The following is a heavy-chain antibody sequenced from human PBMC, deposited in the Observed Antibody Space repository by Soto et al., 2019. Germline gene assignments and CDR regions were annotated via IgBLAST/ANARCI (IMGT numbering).Heavy chain of an antibody. J-gene: IGHJ4*02. Sequence: PSETLSLTCTVSGGSISSSTYYWGWMRQPPGKGLEWIASFFIGGNTYYNPSLKSRVTISVDTSKNQFSLKLSSVTATDTAVYYCARAYGDYVFDFWGQGTLVTVSS. V-gene: IGHV4-39*07. D-gene: IGHD4-17*01. CDR2: FFIGGNT. CDR1: GGSISSSTYY. CDR3: ARAYGDYVFDF.